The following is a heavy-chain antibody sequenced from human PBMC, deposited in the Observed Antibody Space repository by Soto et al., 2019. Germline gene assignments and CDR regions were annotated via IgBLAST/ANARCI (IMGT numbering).Heavy chain of an antibody. D-gene: IGHD3-10*01. J-gene: IGHJ4*02. V-gene: IGHV3-23*01. CDR3: ATDRDYYFDY. CDR1: GFTFSSYA. Sequence: LGGSLRLSCAASGFTFSSYAMSWVRQAPGKGLEWVSAISGGGGSTYYADSVKGRFTISRDNSKNTLYLQMNSLRAEDTAVYYCATDRDYYFDYWGQGTLVTVSS. CDR2: ISGGGGST.